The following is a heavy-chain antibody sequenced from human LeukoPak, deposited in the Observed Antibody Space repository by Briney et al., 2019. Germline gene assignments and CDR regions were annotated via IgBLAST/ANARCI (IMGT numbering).Heavy chain of an antibody. D-gene: IGHD3-22*01. V-gene: IGHV3-11*04. CDR2: ISSSGDSL. Sequence: AGGSLRLSCAASGFTFSDFYMTWIRQAPGKGLEWVSFISSSGDSLYYSDSVRGRFTISRDNAKNSLYLQMNSLRDEDTAVYYCARGSAGYYDSNGRLDYWGQGTLVTVSS. CDR1: GFTFSDFY. CDR3: ARGSAGYYDSNGRLDY. J-gene: IGHJ4*02.